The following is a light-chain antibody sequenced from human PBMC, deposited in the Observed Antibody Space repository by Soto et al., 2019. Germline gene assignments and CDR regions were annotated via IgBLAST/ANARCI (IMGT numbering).Light chain of an antibody. V-gene: IGKV1-5*01. CDR2: DAS. Sequence: DIQMTQSPSTLSASVGDRVTITCRVSQSISSWLAWYQQKPGKAPKLLIYDASNLESGVPSRFSGSGSGTEFTLTISSLQPDDLATYYCQQYNSYWTFGQGTKVEVK. J-gene: IGKJ1*01. CDR3: QQYNSYWT. CDR1: QSISSW.